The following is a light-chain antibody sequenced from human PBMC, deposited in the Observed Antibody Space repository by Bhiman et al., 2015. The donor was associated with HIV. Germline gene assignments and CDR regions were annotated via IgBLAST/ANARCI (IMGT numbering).Light chain of an antibody. Sequence: QSALTQPASVSGSPGQSITISCSGSSSDIGAYNFVSWYQHHPGKVPKLIIYDVSLRPSGVSNRFSGSKSGNTASLTISGLQAEDEANYYCCSYAPVSTYVFGTRTKVTVL. V-gene: IGLV2-23*02. J-gene: IGLJ1*01. CDR3: CSYAPVSTYV. CDR1: SSDIGAYNF. CDR2: DVS.